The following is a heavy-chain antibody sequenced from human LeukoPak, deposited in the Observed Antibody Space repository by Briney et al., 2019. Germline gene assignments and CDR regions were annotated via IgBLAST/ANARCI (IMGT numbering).Heavy chain of an antibody. CDR1: GYTFTSCG. D-gene: IGHD5-12*01. CDR2: MNPHSGNT. V-gene: IGHV1-8*02. Sequence: ASVKVSCKASGYTFTSCGINWVRQAPGQGLEWMGWMNPHSGNTGYAQKFQGRVTMTRNTSISTAYMELSSLRSEDTAVYYCARGRKWLRLGRWFDPWGQGTLVTVSS. J-gene: IGHJ5*02. CDR3: ARGRKWLRLGRWFDP.